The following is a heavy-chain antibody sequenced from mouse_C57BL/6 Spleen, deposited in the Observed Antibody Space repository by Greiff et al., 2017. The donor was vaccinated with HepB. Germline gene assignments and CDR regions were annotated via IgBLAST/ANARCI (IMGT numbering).Heavy chain of an antibody. Sequence: VKLQQPGAELVKPGASVKLSCKASGYTFTSYWMHWVKQRPGQGLEWIGMIHPNSGSTNYNEKFKSKATLTVDKSSSTAYMQLSSLTSEDSAVYYCARNGYYGTPNYWGQGTTLTVSS. J-gene: IGHJ2*01. CDR2: IHPNSGST. CDR1: GYTFTSYW. V-gene: IGHV1-64*01. D-gene: IGHD1-1*01. CDR3: ARNGYYGTPNY.